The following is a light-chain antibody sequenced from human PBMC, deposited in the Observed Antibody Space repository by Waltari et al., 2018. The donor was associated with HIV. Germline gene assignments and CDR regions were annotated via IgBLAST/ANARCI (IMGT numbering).Light chain of an antibody. CDR2: WAS. Sequence: DIVMTQSPDSLAVSLGERATINCKSSQGVLDSSNNKNYLAWYQQKPGQTPKLLIYWASTRESGVPDRFSGSGSGTDFTLTISSLQAEDVAVYYCQQYYSTPQTFGQGTKVEIK. CDR3: QQYYSTPQT. J-gene: IGKJ1*01. CDR1: QGVLDSSNNKNY. V-gene: IGKV4-1*01.